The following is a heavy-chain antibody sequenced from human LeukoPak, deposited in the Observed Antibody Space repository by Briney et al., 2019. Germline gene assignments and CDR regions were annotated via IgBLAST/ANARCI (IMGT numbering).Heavy chain of an antibody. Sequence: PGGPLRLSCAASGFTFSSYWMSWVRLAPGKGLEWVANIKQDGSEKYYVDSVRGRFSISRDNSKNSLYLQMNSLRAEDTAVYYCAELGITMSGGVWGKGTTVTISS. V-gene: IGHV3-7*01. CDR2: IKQDGSEK. CDR1: GFTFSSYW. J-gene: IGHJ6*04. CDR3: AELGITMSGGV. D-gene: IGHD3-10*02.